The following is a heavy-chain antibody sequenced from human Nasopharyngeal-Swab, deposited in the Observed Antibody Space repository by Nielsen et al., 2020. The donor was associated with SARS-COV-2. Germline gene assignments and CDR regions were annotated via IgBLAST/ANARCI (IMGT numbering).Heavy chain of an antibody. V-gene: IGHV3-53*01. Sequence: WIRQPPGKGLEWVSVIYSGGSTYYADSVKGRFTISRDNSKNTLYLQMNSLRAEDTAVYYCAKAYYDFWSGYRLITGTTHFDYWGQGTLVTVSS. CDR2: IYSGGST. CDR3: AKAYYDFWSGYRLITGTTHFDY. J-gene: IGHJ4*02. D-gene: IGHD3-3*01.